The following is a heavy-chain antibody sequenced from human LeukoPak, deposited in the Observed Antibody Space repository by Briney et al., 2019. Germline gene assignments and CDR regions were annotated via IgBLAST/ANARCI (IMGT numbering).Heavy chain of an antibody. D-gene: IGHD3-22*01. CDR2: IYYSGST. CDR3: ARLVQDSSGYSFDY. J-gene: IGHJ4*02. V-gene: IGHV4-59*08. Sequence: PSETLSLTCTVSGGSISSYYWSWIRQPPGKGLEWIGYIYYSGSTNYNPSLKSRVTISVDTSKNQFSLKLSSVTAADTAVYYCARLVQDSSGYSFDYWGQGTLVTVSS. CDR1: GGSISSYY.